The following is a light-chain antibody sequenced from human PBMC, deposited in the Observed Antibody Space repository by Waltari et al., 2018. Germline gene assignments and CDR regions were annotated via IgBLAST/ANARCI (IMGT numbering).Light chain of an antibody. CDR3: SSYTSNSVL. Sequence: SWSQQHPDKAPKLMIYDFTNRPSGVSSRFAFSKSGNTASLTISGLQAEDEADYYCSSYTSNSVLFGGGTKLTVL. J-gene: IGLJ2*01. CDR2: DFT. V-gene: IGLV2-14*03.